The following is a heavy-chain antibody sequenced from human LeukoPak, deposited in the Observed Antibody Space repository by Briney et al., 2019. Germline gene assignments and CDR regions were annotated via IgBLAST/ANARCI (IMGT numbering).Heavy chain of an antibody. CDR2: MNPNSGNT. CDR1: GYTFTSYD. V-gene: IGHV1-8*02. J-gene: IGHJ4*02. Sequence: GASVKVSCKASGYTFTSYDINWVRQATGQGLEWMGWMNPNSGNTGYAQKLQGRVTMTTDTSTSTAYMELRSLRSDDTAVYYCARDRNDYDDYWGQGTLVTVSS. CDR3: ARDRNDYDDY.